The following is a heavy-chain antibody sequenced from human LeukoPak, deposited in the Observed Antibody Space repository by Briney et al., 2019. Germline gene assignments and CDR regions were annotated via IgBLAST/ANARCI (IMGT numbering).Heavy chain of an antibody. Sequence: SETLSLTCTVSGASISSYYWSWIRQPPGKGLEWIGYMYYIGSTNYNPSLKSRVTISVDTSKNQFSLKLNSVTAADTAVYFCARELKVGNTGYYLDYWGQGTLVTASS. CDR1: GASISSYY. D-gene: IGHD2/OR15-2a*01. J-gene: IGHJ4*02. CDR3: ARELKVGNTGYYLDY. CDR2: MYYIGST. V-gene: IGHV4-59*01.